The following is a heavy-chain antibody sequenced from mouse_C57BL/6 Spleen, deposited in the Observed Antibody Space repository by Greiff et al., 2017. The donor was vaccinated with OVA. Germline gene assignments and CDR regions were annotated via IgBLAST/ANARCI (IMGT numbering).Heavy chain of an antibody. J-gene: IGHJ4*01. CDR2: ISDGGSYT. CDR3: ARQSGYWAMDY. CDR1: GFTFSSYA. V-gene: IGHV5-4*03. Sequence: DVMLVESGGGLVKPGGSLKLSCAASGFTFSSYAMSWVRQTPDKRLEWVATISDGGSYTYYPDNVKGRFTISRDNAKNTLYLQMSHLKSEDTAMYYCARQSGYWAMDYWGQGTSVTVSS.